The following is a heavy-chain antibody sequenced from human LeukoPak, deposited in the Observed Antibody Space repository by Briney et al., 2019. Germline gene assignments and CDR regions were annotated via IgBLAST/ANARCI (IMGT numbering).Heavy chain of an antibody. CDR2: ISYDGSNK. D-gene: IGHD2-21*01. Sequence: GRSLRLSCAASGFTFSSYAMHWVRQAPGKGLEWVAVISYDGSNKYYADSVKGRFTISRDNSKNTLYLQMNSLRAEDTAVYYCAREGTGGGARSNYYYYYMDVWGKGTTVTVS. CDR3: AREGTGGGARSNYYYYYMDV. J-gene: IGHJ6*03. V-gene: IGHV3-30*01. CDR1: GFTFSSYA.